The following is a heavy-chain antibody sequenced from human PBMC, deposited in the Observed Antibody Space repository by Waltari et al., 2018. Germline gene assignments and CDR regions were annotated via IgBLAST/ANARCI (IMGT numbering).Heavy chain of an antibody. CDR1: GFTFSSYS. Sequence: EVQLVETGGGLVQPGGSLRLSCAASGFTFSSYSMPWVRQAPGKGLEWLSAIDSGGGITYYADSVKGRFTISRDNSKNTLSLQMNSLRTEDTAIYYCTKGITAAGHTPSHWGQGVLVTVSS. V-gene: IGHV3-23*04. D-gene: IGHD6-13*01. CDR3: TKGITAAGHTPSH. CDR2: IDSGGGIT. J-gene: IGHJ4*02.